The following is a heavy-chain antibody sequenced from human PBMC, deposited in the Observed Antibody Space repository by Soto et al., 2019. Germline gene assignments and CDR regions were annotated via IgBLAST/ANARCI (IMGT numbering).Heavy chain of an antibody. V-gene: IGHV3-21*02. Sequence: EVQLVESGGGLVKPGGSLRLSCAASGFTFSTYSMNWVRQAPGKGLEWVSSISSSSTYINYADSVEGRFTISRDHADNSLYLQMNSLRAEDTAVYYCARAGDHGVYEGANDAFDVWGQGTMVTVSS. CDR1: GFTFSTYS. CDR3: ARAGDHGVYEGANDAFDV. CDR2: ISSSSTYI. J-gene: IGHJ3*01. D-gene: IGHD4-17*01.